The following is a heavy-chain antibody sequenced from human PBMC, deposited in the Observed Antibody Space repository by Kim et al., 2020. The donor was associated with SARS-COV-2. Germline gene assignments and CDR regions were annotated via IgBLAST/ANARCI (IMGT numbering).Heavy chain of an antibody. CDR1: GFTFSSYG. J-gene: IGHJ4*02. CDR3: AIREGYFDY. Sequence: GGSLRLSCAASGFTFSSYGMHWVRQAPGKGLEWVAVISYDGSNKYYADSVKGRFTISRDNSKNTLYLQMNSLRAEDTAVYYCAIREGYFDYWGQGTLVTVSS. CDR2: ISYDGSNK. V-gene: IGHV3-30*03.